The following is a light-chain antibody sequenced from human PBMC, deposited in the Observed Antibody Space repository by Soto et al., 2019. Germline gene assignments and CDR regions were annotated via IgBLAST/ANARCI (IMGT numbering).Light chain of an antibody. CDR3: SSFTSSSTWV. CDR1: SSDVGGYNY. Sequence: QSVLTQPASVSGSPGQSITISCTGTSSDVGGYNYVSWYQQHPGKAPKLIIYEVSNRPSGVSDRFSGSKSGNTASLTISGLQAEDEADYDCSSFTSSSTWVFGGGTKLTVL. V-gene: IGLV2-14*01. CDR2: EVS. J-gene: IGLJ3*02.